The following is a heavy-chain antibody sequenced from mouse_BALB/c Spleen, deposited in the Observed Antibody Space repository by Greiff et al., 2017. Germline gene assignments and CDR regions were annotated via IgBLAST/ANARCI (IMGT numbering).Heavy chain of an antibody. D-gene: IGHD2-3*01. J-gene: IGHJ1*01. CDR3: ARNDGYYGWYFDV. CDR1: GYSFTGYY. Sequence: EVQLQQSGPELVKPGASVKISCKASGYSFTGYYMHWVKQSHVKSLEWIGRINPYNGATSYNQNFKDKASLTVDKSSSTAYMELHSLTSEDSAVYYCARNDGYYGWYFDVWGAGTTVTVSS. CDR2: INPYNGAT. V-gene: IGHV1-31*01.